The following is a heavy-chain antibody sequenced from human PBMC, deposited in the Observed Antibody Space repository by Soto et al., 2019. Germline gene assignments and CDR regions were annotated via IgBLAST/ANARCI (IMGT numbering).Heavy chain of an antibody. J-gene: IGHJ4*02. CDR2: MNNNSGNT. CDR1: GYTFTSYD. CDR3: ARTLYVDNVDY. Sequence: QVQLVQSGAEVKKLGASVKVYCKASGYTFTSYDINWVRQASGQGLEWMGWMNNNSGNTGYAQKFQGRVTMTRNTSISTAYMELSSLRSQDTAVYYWARTLYVDNVDYWGQGTLVTVSS. V-gene: IGHV1-8*01. D-gene: IGHD4-17*01.